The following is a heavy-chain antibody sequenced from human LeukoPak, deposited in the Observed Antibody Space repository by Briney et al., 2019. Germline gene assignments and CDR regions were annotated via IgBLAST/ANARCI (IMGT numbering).Heavy chain of an antibody. CDR2: ISGSGGST. D-gene: IGHD3-10*01. CDR3: AKVGVLLWFGGSLHFDY. J-gene: IGHJ4*02. V-gene: IGHV3-23*01. CDR1: GFTFSSYA. Sequence: GGSLRLSCAASGFTFSSYAMSWVRQAPGKGLEWVSAISGSGGSTYYADSVKGRFTISRDNSKNTLYLQMNSLRAEDTAVYYCAKVGVLLWFGGSLHFDYWGQGTLATVSS.